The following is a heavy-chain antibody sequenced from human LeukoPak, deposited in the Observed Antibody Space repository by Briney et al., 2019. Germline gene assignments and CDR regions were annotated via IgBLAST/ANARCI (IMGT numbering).Heavy chain of an antibody. V-gene: IGHV4-30-2*01. CDR2: IYQSGST. Sequence: SQTLSLTCTVSGGSISSGGYSWSWIRQPSGKGLEWIGYIYQSGSTYYNPSLKSRVTISVDRSKNQFSLKLRSVTAADTAVYYCARGSGYYDSSGYYYFDYWDQGTLVTVSS. CDR3: ARGSGYYDSSGYYYFDY. D-gene: IGHD3-22*01. CDR1: GGSISSGGYS. J-gene: IGHJ4*02.